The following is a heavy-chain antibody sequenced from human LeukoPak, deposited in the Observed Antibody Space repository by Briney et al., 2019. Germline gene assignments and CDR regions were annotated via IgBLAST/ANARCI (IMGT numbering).Heavy chain of an antibody. J-gene: IGHJ6*03. CDR3: ARASGWLDYYYYYMDV. V-gene: IGHV1-2*02. D-gene: IGHD6-19*01. CDR2: INPNSGGT. Sequence: GASVTVSYKASGYTFTGYYMHWVRQAPGQGLEWLGWINPNSGGTNYAQKFQGRVTMTRDTSISTAYMELSRLRSDDTAVYYCARASGWLDYYYYYMDVWGKGTTVTVSS. CDR1: GYTFTGYY.